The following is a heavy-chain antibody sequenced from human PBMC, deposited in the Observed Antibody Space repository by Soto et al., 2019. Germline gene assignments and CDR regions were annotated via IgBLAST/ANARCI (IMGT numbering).Heavy chain of an antibody. D-gene: IGHD2-15*01. CDR2: ISSSSSTI. Sequence: EVQVVESGGGLVQPGGSLRLSCAASGFTFSYYSMNWVRQAPGKGLEWVSYISSSSSTIFYADSVKGRFTISRDNAKNLLYLQMNSLRAEDAAVYYCARDIDGGGQGTLVTVSS. CDR1: GFTFSYYS. J-gene: IGHJ4*02. V-gene: IGHV3-48*01. CDR3: ARDIDG.